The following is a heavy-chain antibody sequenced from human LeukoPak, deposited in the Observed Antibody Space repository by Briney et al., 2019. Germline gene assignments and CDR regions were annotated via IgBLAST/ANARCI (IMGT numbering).Heavy chain of an antibody. Sequence: GGSLRLSCAASGFTFSSYGMSWVRQAPGKGLEWVSAISGSGGSTYYADSVKGRFTISRDNSKNTLYLQMNSLRAEDTAVYYCANSLTRGSYVLDYWGQGTLVTVSS. V-gene: IGHV3-23*01. CDR3: ANSLTRGSYVLDY. CDR1: GFTFSSYG. CDR2: ISGSGGST. D-gene: IGHD1-26*01. J-gene: IGHJ4*02.